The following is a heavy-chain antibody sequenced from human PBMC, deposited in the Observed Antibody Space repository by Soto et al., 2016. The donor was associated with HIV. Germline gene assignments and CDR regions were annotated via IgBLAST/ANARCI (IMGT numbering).Heavy chain of an antibody. CDR2: INTDGSIR. Sequence: EVQLVESGGDLVQPGGSLRLSCIASGFTFRNYWMHWVRQGPGRGLVWVSRINTDGSIRNYVGSVKGRFTISRDNAANTVYLEMNGLRAEDTAVYYCARDPYYHYMDVWGKGTTVTVSS. CDR3: ARDPYYHYMDV. V-gene: IGHV3-74*01. J-gene: IGHJ6*03. CDR1: GFTFRNYW.